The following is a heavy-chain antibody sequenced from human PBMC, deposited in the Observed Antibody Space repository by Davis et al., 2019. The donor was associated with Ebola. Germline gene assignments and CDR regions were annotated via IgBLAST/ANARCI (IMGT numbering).Heavy chain of an antibody. CDR2: TSAYNGHT. J-gene: IGHJ4*02. Sequence: ASVQVSCKASGITFSSHVITWVRQAPGQGLEWVGWTSAYNGHTKYGQKVQGRVSMTRDTSTNTVYIELGGLRSDDTAVYYCARRDWGSDCYFEYWGQGTLVTVSS. CDR1: GITFSSHV. D-gene: IGHD2-21*01. CDR3: ARRDWGSDCYFEY. V-gene: IGHV1-18*01.